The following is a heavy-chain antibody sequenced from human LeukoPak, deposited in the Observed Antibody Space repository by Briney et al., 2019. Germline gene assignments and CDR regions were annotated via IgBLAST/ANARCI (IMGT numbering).Heavy chain of an antibody. Sequence: AGGSLRLSCAASGFTFSDYAMHWVRQAPGKGLEWEALILYDGSNEYYADSVKGRFAISRDNSKNTLYLQMDTLKTEDTAVYYCAREITIFGVDPFDYWGQGTLVTVSS. CDR1: GFTFSDYA. D-gene: IGHD3-3*01. V-gene: IGHV3-30*09. CDR2: ILYDGSNE. J-gene: IGHJ4*02. CDR3: AREITIFGVDPFDY.